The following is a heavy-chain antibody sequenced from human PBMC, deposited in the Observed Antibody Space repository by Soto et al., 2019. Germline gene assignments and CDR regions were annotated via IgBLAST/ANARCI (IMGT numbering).Heavy chain of an antibody. Sequence: QVQLVQSGAEVKKPGSSVKVSCKASGGTFSSYAISWVRQAPGQGLEWMGGIIPIFGTANYAQKFQGRVTITADESTRTAILEQSSLRSEDTAVYYCAARDTVTTYGGLCYGCPQSTGMDVWGQGTTVTVSS. CDR2: IIPIFGTA. CDR3: AARDTVTTYGGLCYGCPQSTGMDV. J-gene: IGHJ6*02. D-gene: IGHD4-17*01. CDR1: GGTFSSYA. V-gene: IGHV1-69*01.